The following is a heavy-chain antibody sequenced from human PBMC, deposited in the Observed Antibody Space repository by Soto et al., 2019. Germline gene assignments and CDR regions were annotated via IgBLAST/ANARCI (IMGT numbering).Heavy chain of an antibody. J-gene: IGHJ4*02. V-gene: IGHV3-21*01. D-gene: IGHD6-25*01. CDR2: ISSRSSYL. Sequence: EVQLVESGGGLVQPGGSLRLSCAASGFTFSNYTMNWVRQAPGKGLEWVSSISSRSSYLYYANSVKGRFTISRDNAKNSLYLQMNSLRAEDTAVYYCARVPQRIAAAGTSNRYYFDSWGQGALVTVSS. CDR1: GFTFSNYT. CDR3: ARVPQRIAAAGTSNRYYFDS.